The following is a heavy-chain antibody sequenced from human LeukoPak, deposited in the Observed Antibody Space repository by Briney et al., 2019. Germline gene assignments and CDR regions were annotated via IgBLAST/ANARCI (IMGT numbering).Heavy chain of an antibody. J-gene: IGHJ4*02. Sequence: PGGSLRLSCAASGFTFSSYEMNWVRQAPGRGLEWVSYISSSGSTIYYADSVKGRFTISRDNAKHSLYLQMNSLRAEDTAVYYCARDGVSYYYDSSGGYYFDYWGQGPLVTVSS. D-gene: IGHD3-22*01. CDR2: ISSSGSTI. CDR1: GFTFSSYE. V-gene: IGHV3-48*03. CDR3: ARDGVSYYYDSSGGYYFDY.